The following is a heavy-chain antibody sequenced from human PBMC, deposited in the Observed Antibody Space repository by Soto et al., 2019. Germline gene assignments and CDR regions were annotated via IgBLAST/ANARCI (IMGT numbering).Heavy chain of an antibody. CDR3: ARDPLEGKTGNTLFVDYYYYMDV. J-gene: IGHJ6*03. Sequence: APVKISCKSSGYTFYSSYIHWLRQTPGQGLEWMGIINPSGGSTSYAQKFQGRVTMTRDTSTSTVYMELSSLRSEDTAGYYCARDPLEGKTGNTLFVDYYYYMDVWGKGTTVTVSS. CDR2: INPSGGST. D-gene: IGHD1-1*01. CDR1: GYTFYSSY. V-gene: IGHV1-46*02.